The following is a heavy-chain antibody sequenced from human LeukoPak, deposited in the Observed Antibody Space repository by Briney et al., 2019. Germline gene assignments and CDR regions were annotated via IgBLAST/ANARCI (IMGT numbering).Heavy chain of an antibody. CDR2: IWYDGSNK. CDR1: GFTFSSYG. J-gene: IGHJ4*02. CDR3: VDSSGSR. D-gene: IGHD3-22*01. Sequence: PGGSLRLSCAASGFTFSSYGMHWVRQAPGKGLEWVAAIWYDGSNKYYADSVKGRFTISRDNSKNTLYLQMNSLRAEDTAVYYCVDSSGSRWGQGTLVTVSS. V-gene: IGHV3-33*01.